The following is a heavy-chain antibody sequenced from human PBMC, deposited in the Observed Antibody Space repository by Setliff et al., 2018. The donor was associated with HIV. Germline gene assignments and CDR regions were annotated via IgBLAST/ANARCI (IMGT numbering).Heavy chain of an antibody. V-gene: IGHV1-2*02. CDR3: ARGGLATGAFDI. D-gene: IGHD5-12*01. CDR2: INPSSGGT. J-gene: IGHJ3*02. CDR1: RYTFTGHY. Sequence: ASVKVSCKASRYTFTGHYMHWVRQAPGQGLEWVGWINPSSGGTNFAQKFQGRVTMTRDTSISTAYMELSRLRSDDTAVYYCARGGLATGAFDIWGQGTMVTVSS.